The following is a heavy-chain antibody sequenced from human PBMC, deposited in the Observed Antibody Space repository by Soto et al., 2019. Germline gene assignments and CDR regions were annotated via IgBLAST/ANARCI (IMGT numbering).Heavy chain of an antibody. J-gene: IGHJ4*02. D-gene: IGHD4-17*01. CDR1: GFTFSSYA. CDR2: ISYDGSNK. V-gene: IGHV3-30*04. CDR3: ARSGMTTVTPIDY. Sequence: GGSLRLSCAASGFTFSSYAMHWVRQAPGKGLECVAVISYDGSNKYYADSVKGRFTISRDNSKNTLYLQMNSLRAEDTAVYYCARSGMTTVTPIDYWGQGTLVTVSS.